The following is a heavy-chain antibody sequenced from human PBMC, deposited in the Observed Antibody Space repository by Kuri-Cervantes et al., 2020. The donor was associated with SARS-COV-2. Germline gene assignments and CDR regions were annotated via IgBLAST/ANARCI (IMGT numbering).Heavy chain of an antibody. CDR2: IYPGDSDT. Sequence: GGTLRLSCKGFGFRFTTYWIGWVRQMPGKGLEWLGIIYPGDSDTRYSPSFQGQVTISADKSITTAYLQWSSLKASDTAMYYCARSTAAAGLYYYNAMDVWGQGTPVTVSS. CDR3: ARSTAAAGLYYYNAMDV. V-gene: IGHV5-51*01. J-gene: IGHJ6*02. CDR1: GFRFTTYW. D-gene: IGHD6-13*01.